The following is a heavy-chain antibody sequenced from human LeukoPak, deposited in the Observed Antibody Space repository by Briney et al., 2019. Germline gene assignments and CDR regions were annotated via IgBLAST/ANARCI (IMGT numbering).Heavy chain of an antibody. V-gene: IGHV3-21*01. D-gene: IGHD3-10*01. J-gene: IGHJ4*02. CDR2: ISSSSSYI. Sequence: AGGSLRLSCAASGFTFSSYSMNWVDQAPGKGLEWVSSISSSSSYIFYADSVKGRFTISRDNAKNSLFLQMISLRAEGTAVYYCASGITIRDLDYWGQGTLVTVSS. CDR3: ASGITIRDLDY. CDR1: GFTFSSYS.